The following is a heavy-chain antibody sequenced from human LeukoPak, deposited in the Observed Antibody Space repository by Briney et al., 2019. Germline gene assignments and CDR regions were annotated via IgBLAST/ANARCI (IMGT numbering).Heavy chain of an antibody. CDR2: ISSSGGGT. V-gene: IGHV3-23*01. CDR1: GFTFSSYG. Sequence: GESLRLSCTVSGFTFSSYGMSWVRPAPGKGLEWVSGISSSGGGTYYADSVKGRFTISRDNSKNTLYLQMNSLRGEDTAVYYCAKVVGYTSSWYFDYWGQGTLVTVSS. D-gene: IGHD6-13*01. CDR3: AKVVGYTSSWYFDY. J-gene: IGHJ4*02.